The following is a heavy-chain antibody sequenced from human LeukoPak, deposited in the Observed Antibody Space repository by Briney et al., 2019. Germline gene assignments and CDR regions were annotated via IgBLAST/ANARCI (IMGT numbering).Heavy chain of an antibody. CDR2: IDWNNDK. Sequence: SGPALVKPTQTLTLTCTFSGFSLSTRGMRVSWIRQSPGKALEWLARIDWNNDKFYSTSLKTRLTISKDTSKNQVVLTMTNMDPVDTAMYYCARSVYYYDTSGYSSPFDSWGQGTLVTVSS. CDR3: ARSVYYYDTSGYSSPFDS. CDR1: GFSLSTRGMR. V-gene: IGHV2-70*04. J-gene: IGHJ4*02. D-gene: IGHD3-22*01.